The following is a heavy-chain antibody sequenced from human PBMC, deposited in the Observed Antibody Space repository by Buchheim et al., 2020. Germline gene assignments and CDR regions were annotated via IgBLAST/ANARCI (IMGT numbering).Heavy chain of an antibody. J-gene: IGHJ6*03. CDR1: GGSFSGYY. V-gene: IGHV4-34*01. CDR2: IHRSGST. Sequence: QVQLQQWGAGLLKPSETLSLTCGVYGGSFSGYYWSWIRQPPGKGLEWIGEIHRSGSTNYNPSLKSRVTISVDTSKNQFSLKLSSVTAADTAVYYCARRQGYYYYYYMDVWGKGTT. CDR3: ARRQGYYYYYYMDV.